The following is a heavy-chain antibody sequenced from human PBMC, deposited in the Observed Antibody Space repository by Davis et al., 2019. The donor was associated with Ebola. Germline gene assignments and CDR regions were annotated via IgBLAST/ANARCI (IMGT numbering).Heavy chain of an antibody. D-gene: IGHD3-22*01. CDR3: ARDLRYDNSGYNYYFYMDV. CDR1: GGSISRGGYY. CDR2: IYNSGST. Sequence: PSETLSLTCTVSGGSISRGGYYWTWIRQPPGKGLEWIGYIYNSGSTYYKPSLKSRVTISVDTSKNQFSLNLSSVTAADTAVYYCARDLRYDNSGYNYYFYMDVWGNGTTVTVSS. V-gene: IGHV4-31*03. J-gene: IGHJ6*03.